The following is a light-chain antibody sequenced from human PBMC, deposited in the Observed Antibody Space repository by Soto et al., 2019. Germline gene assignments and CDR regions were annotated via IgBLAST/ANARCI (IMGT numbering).Light chain of an antibody. CDR1: QGISNY. J-gene: IGKJ5*01. CDR2: AAS. CDR3: QKYNSALFT. Sequence: DSQMAQSPSSLSASVGDRVTITCRASQGISNYLAWYQQKPGKVPKLLIYAASTLQSGVPSRFSGSGSGTDFTLTISSLQPEDVATYYCQKYNSALFTFGQGTRLEIK. V-gene: IGKV1-27*01.